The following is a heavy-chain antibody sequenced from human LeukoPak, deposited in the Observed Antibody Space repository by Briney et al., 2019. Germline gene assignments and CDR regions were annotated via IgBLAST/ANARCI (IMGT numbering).Heavy chain of an antibody. Sequence: GGSLRLSCAASGFTFTSYAMSWVRQAPGKGREGVSAIIGDGRSTYYADSVKGGFTISRDNSKNTFYLQMNSLRAEDTAVYYSAKGPLFWSGYHYFDYWGQGTLVTVSS. CDR3: AKGPLFWSGYHYFDY. CDR2: IIGDGRST. J-gene: IGHJ4*02. D-gene: IGHD3-3*01. CDR1: GFTFTSYA. V-gene: IGHV3-23*01.